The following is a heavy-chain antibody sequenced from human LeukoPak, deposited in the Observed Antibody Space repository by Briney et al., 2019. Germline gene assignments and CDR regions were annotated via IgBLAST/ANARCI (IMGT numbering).Heavy chain of an antibody. V-gene: IGHV4-61*02. J-gene: IGHJ4*02. CDR1: GGSISSGSYY. Sequence: PSETLSLTCTVSGGSISSGSYYWSWIRQPAGKGLEWIGRIYTSGSTNYNPSLKSRVTMSVDTSKNQFSLKLSSVTAADTAVYYCARVSLQEYFDYWGQGTLVTVSS. CDR3: ARVSLQEYFDY. CDR2: IYTSGST.